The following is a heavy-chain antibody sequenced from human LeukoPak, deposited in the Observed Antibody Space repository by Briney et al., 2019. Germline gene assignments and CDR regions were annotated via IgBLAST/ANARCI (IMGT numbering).Heavy chain of an antibody. V-gene: IGHV1-46*01. CDR3: ARTYSGYDVIDY. CDR1: GYTFTSYY. Sequence: ASVEVSCKASGYTFTSYYMHWVRQAPGQGLEWMGIINPSGGSTSYAQKFQGRVTMTRDTSTSTVYMELSSLRSEDTAVYYCARTYSGYDVIDYWGQGTLVTVSS. D-gene: IGHD5-12*01. J-gene: IGHJ4*02. CDR2: INPSGGST.